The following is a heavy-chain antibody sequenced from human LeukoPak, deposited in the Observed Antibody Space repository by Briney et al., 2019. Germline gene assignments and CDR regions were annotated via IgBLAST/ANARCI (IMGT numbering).Heavy chain of an antibody. CDR1: GFTFSSYG. Sequence: PGGSLRLSCAASGFTFSSYGMSWVRQAPGKGLEWVSAISGSGGSTYYADSVKGRFTISRDNSKNTLYLQMNSLRAEDTAVYYCAKDYYYDSAGFDYWGQGTLVTVSS. J-gene: IGHJ4*02. V-gene: IGHV3-23*01. CDR2: ISGSGGST. CDR3: AKDYYYDSAGFDY. D-gene: IGHD3-22*01.